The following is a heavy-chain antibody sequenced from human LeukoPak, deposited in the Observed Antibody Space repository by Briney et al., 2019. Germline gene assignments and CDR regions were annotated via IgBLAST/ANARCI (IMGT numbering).Heavy chain of an antibody. CDR1: GGSISSGGYS. CDR2: IYHSGST. D-gene: IGHD3-16*01. Sequence: SETLSLTCAVSGGSISSGGYSWSWIRQPPGKGLECIGYIYHSGSTYYNPSLKSRVTISVDRSKNQFSLKLSSVTAADTAVYYCARESPFGPNWFDPWGQGTLVTVSS. J-gene: IGHJ5*02. V-gene: IGHV4-30-2*01. CDR3: ARESPFGPNWFDP.